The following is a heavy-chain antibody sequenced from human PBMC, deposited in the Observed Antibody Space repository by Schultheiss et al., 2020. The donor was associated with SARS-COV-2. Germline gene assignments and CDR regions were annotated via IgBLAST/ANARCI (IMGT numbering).Heavy chain of an antibody. V-gene: IGHV4-39*07. D-gene: IGHD3-22*01. J-gene: IGHJ4*02. CDR3: ARGRKRSSGYYPFDY. CDR1: GGSISSSSYY. CDR2: IYYTGRT. Sequence: SETLSLTCTVSGGSISSSSYYWGWIRQPPGKGLEWIGYIYYTGRTYYNPSLKSRVTISVDTSKNQFSLKLSSVTAADTAVYYCARGRKRSSGYYPFDYWGQGTLVTVSS.